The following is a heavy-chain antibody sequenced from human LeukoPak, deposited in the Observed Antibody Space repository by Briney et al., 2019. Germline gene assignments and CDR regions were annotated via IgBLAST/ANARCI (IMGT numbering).Heavy chain of an antibody. CDR3: AREGEWLRGNFDY. CDR2: INPDGTTT. D-gene: IGHD5-12*01. J-gene: IGHJ4*02. V-gene: IGHV3-74*01. CDR1: GFTFSAFW. Sequence: GGSLRLSCAASGFTFSAFWMHWVRQAPGKGLVWVSHINPDGTTTTYADSVKGRFTISRDNAKNTLYLQMNSLRVEDTAMYYCAREGEWLRGNFDYWGQGTLVTVSS.